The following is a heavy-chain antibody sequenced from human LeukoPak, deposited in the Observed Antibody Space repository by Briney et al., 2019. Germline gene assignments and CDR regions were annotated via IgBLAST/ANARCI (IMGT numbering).Heavy chain of an antibody. V-gene: IGHV4-30-4*08. J-gene: IGHJ4*02. CDR2: IYYSGST. D-gene: IGHD3-22*01. CDR3: ARGRYDSSGYFVFDY. Sequence: SWVRQPPGKGLEWIGYIYYSGSTYYNPSLKSRVTISVDTSKNQFSLKLSSVTAADTAVYYCARGRYDSSGYFVFDYWGQGTLVTVSS.